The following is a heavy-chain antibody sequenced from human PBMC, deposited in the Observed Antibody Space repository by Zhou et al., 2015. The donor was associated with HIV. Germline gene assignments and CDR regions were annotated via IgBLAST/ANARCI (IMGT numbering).Heavy chain of an antibody. CDR2: LNPTDGGA. Sequence: QVQLVQSGAEVKKPGASVKVSCKASGYTLTSYYMHWVRQAPGQGLEWMGILNPTDGGASYAQKFQGRVTMTRDTSTSTVYMELSSLRSEDTAMYYCARSRSRAVYDAFDIWGQGTMVTVSS. CDR1: GYTLTSYY. V-gene: IGHV1-46*01. CDR3: ARSRSRAVYDAFDI. D-gene: IGHD5/OR15-5a*01. J-gene: IGHJ3*02.